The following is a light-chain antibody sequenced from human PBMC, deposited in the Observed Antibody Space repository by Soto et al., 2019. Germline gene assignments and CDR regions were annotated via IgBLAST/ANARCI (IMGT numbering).Light chain of an antibody. CDR3: CSYAGSYTYV. CDR1: SSDVGGYNY. Sequence: QSALTQPRSVSGSPGQSVTISCTGTSSDVGGYNYVSWYQQHPGKAPKFMIYDVSKRPSGVPDRFSGSKSGNTASLTISGLQAEDEADYNCCSYAGSYTYVFGTGTKLTV. CDR2: DVS. J-gene: IGLJ1*01. V-gene: IGLV2-11*01.